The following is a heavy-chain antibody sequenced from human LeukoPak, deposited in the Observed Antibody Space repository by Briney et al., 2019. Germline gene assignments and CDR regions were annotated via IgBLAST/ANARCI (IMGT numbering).Heavy chain of an antibody. CDR1: GYTFTSYA. Sequence: ASVKVSCKASGYTFTSYAMHWVRQAPGQRLEWMGWINAGNGNTKYSQKFQGRVTITRDTSASTAYMELSSLRSEDTAVYYCARGAKDYYDSSGPGSYFDLWGRGTLVTVSS. J-gene: IGHJ2*01. CDR3: ARGAKDYYDSSGPGSYFDL. D-gene: IGHD3-22*01. CDR2: INAGNGNT. V-gene: IGHV1-3*01.